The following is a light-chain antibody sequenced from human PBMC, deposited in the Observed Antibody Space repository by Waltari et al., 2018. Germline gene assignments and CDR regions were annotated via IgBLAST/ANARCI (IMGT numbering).Light chain of an antibody. CDR3: QSVDVTALP. J-gene: IGLJ2*01. CDR2: NDT. V-gene: IGLV3-25*03. CDR1: LLPKQF. Sequence: SYELTQPPSVSVSPGQTATITCSGDLLPKQFAYWYPQRPGQAPVLLIYNDTERAAGIPERFSGSTSGTTVTLTIAGVQAEDEADYFCQSVDVTALPFGGGTRLTVL.